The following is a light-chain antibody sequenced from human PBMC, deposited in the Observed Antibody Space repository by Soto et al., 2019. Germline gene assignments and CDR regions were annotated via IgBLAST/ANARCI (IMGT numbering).Light chain of an antibody. J-gene: IGLJ3*02. CDR1: SSDVGSYNL. V-gene: IGLV2-23*01. CDR2: EDN. Sequence: QSALTQPASVSGSPGQSITISCTGTSSDVGSYNLVSWSQQHPGKAPKLMIYEDNKRPSGVSNRFSGSKSGNTASLTISGLQAEDEAHYYCCSYAPISTVVFGGGTQLTVL. CDR3: CSYAPISTVV.